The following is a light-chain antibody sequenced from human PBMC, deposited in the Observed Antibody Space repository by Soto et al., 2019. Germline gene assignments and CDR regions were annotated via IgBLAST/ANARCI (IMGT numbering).Light chain of an antibody. CDR3: QSYDSSLSGVV. V-gene: IGLV1-40*01. CDR1: SSNIGAGYD. Sequence: QSVLTQPPSVSGAPGQRVTISCTGSSSNIGAGYDVHRYKQLPGTAPKLLIYGNSNRPSGVPDRFSGSKSGTSASLAITGLQAEDEADYYCQSYDSSLSGVVFGGGTKLTVL. CDR2: GNS. J-gene: IGLJ2*01.